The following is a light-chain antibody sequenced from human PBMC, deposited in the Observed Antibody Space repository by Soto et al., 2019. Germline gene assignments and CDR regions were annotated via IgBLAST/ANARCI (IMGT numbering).Light chain of an antibody. J-gene: IGLJ1*01. V-gene: IGLV2-14*03. CDR3: SSFRSSITSYV. CDR2: DVS. CDR1: SSDIEDSNY. Sequence: QSVLTLPASVSGSPGQSFTISCTATSSDIEDSNYVYWYQQRPGKAPKLVIYDVSNRPSGVSNRFSCSKSANTASLTISGLHADDEAYYYCSSFRSSITSYVFGTGTKFMVL.